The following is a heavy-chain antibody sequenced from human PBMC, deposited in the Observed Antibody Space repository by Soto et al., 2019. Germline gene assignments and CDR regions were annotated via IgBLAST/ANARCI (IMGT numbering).Heavy chain of an antibody. J-gene: IGHJ3*02. Sequence: GGSLRLSCIACVVTLRSYSMTGVRQAPGKGLEWVSSIRSGNNYTSYADSVKGRFTISRDNAKNSLFLPVNSLRAEDTAVYYCAREITMFRGVVDGFDIWGQGTMVTVSS. D-gene: IGHD3-10*01. V-gene: IGHV3-21*01. CDR2: IRSGNNYT. CDR1: VVTLRSYS. CDR3: AREITMFRGVVDGFDI.